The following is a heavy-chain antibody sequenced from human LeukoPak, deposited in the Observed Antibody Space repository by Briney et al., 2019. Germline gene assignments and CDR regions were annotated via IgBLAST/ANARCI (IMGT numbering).Heavy chain of an antibody. Sequence: GGSLRLSCAASGFAFSDYYMSWIRQPPGKGLEWLSSISPSSSTIYYADSVKGRFTISRDNGKTSLYLQMNSLRAEDTAVYYCAKALDDHYYDSSGYYHKFDYWGQGTLVTVSP. D-gene: IGHD3-22*01. CDR2: ISPSSSTI. V-gene: IGHV3-11*01. CDR3: AKALDDHYYDSSGYYHKFDY. CDR1: GFAFSDYY. J-gene: IGHJ4*02.